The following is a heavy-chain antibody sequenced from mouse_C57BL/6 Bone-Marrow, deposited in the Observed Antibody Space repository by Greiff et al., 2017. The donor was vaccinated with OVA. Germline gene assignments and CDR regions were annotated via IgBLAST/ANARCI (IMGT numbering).Heavy chain of an antibody. D-gene: IGHD4-1*01. CDR1: GYSFTGYY. Sequence: VHVKQSGPELVKPGASVKISCKASGYSFTGYYMNWVKQSPEKSLEWIGEINPSTGGTTYNQTFKAKATLPGDKSSSTAYMQLKSLTSEDSAGYYCARGGTSPFAYWGQGTLVTVSA. CDR3: ARGGTSPFAY. CDR2: INPSTGGT. J-gene: IGHJ3*01. V-gene: IGHV1-42*01.